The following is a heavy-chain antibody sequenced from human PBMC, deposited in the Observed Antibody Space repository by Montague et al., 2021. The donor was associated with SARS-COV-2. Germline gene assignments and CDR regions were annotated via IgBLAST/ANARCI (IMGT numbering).Heavy chain of an antibody. CDR3: ARVRYYGSGTSLGMDV. V-gene: IGHV4-34*01. D-gene: IGHD3-10*01. J-gene: IGHJ6*02. Sequence: SETLSLTCAVYGWTFSGYYWSRIPQPPGKGLEWTGEIYHSGSTNYNPSLKSRDTISVDTSKNQCSLNLSSVTAADTALYYCARVRYYGSGTSLGMDVWGQGTTVTVAS. CDR2: IYHSGST. CDR1: GWTFSGYY.